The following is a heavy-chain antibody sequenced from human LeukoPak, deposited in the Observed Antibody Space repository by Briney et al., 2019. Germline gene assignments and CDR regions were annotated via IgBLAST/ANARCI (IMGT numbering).Heavy chain of an antibody. CDR1: GFTFNNYA. CDR2: ISWNRGSI. J-gene: IGHJ4*02. V-gene: IGHV3-9*01. Sequence: GGSLRLSCAASGFTFNNYAMHWVRQPPGKGLEWVSGISWNRGSIDYADSVKGRFTISRDNAKNSLYLQMNSLRVEGTAFYYCAKDNRRHYTSGPNPDSLHWGQGALVTVSS. D-gene: IGHD6-19*01. CDR3: AKDNRRHYTSGPNPDSLH.